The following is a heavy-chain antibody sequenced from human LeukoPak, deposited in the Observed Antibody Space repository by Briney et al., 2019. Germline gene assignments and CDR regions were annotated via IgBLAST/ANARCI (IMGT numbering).Heavy chain of an antibody. D-gene: IGHD3-3*01. CDR3: ARRENDFWSGGAFDI. CDR2: IYYSGST. Sequence: SETLSLTCTVSGVSISSSSYYWGWIRQPPGKGLEWIGSIYYSGSTYYNPSLKSRVTISVDTSKNQFSLKLSSVTAADTAVYYCARRENDFWSGGAFDIWGQGTMVTVSS. CDR1: GVSISSSSYY. J-gene: IGHJ3*02. V-gene: IGHV4-39*01.